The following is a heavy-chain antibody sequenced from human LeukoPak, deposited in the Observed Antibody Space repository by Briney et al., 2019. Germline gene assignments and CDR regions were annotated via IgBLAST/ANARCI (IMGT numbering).Heavy chain of an antibody. CDR3: ARRYQVAAFYYFDY. D-gene: IGHD2-15*01. V-gene: IGHV4-38-2*01. CDR2: IYHSGST. Sequence: SETLSLTCAVSGYSISSGYYWGWIRQPPGKGLEWIGSIYHSGSTYYNPSLKSRVTISVDTSKNQFSLKLSSMTAADTAVYYCARRYQVAAFYYFDYWGQGTLLTVSS. CDR1: GYSISSGYY. J-gene: IGHJ4*02.